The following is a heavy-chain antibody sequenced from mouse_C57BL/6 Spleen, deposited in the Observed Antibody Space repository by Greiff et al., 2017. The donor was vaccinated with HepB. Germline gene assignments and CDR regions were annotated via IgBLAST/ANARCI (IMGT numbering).Heavy chain of an antibody. CDR3: AREVRIYDGYYVPWYFDV. D-gene: IGHD2-3*01. J-gene: IGHJ1*03. CDR2: IYPGDGDT. Sequence: QVQLQQSGAELVKPGASVKISCKASGYAFSSYWMNWVKQRPGKGLEWIGQIYPGDGDTNYNGKFKGKATLTADKSSSTAYMQLSSLTSEDSAVYFCAREVRIYDGYYVPWYFDVWGTGTTVTVSS. V-gene: IGHV1-80*01. CDR1: GYAFSSYW.